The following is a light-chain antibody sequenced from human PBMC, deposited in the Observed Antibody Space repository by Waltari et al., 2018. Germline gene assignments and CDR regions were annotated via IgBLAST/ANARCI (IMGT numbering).Light chain of an antibody. V-gene: IGKV1-12*01. CDR2: GAT. CDR1: QDISNW. CDR3: QQANTFPRT. Sequence: DIQMTQSPSFVSASVGDTVTISCRASQDISNWLAWIQQKPGKAPKLLLFGATTLQSGVPSRFSGTGSGTDFTLTISSLQPEDFATYYCQQANTFPRTFGGGTRVEIK. J-gene: IGKJ4*01.